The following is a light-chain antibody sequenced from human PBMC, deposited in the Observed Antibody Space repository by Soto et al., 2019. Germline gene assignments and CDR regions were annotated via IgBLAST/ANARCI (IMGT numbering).Light chain of an antibody. V-gene: IGKV1-33*01. CDR2: EAS. Sequence: DIQMTQSPSSLSASVGDRVTITCQASQDIKNYLNWYQQKTGKTPKLLIYEASNLQTRVPSRCRGRGSGRSFTCTIRTLQPEDIATYYCQQCDDFITFGGGTRLEIK. J-gene: IGKJ4*01. CDR3: QQCDDFIT. CDR1: QDIKNY.